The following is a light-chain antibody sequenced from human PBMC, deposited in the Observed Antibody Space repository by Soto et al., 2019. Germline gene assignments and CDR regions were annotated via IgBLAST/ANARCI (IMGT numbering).Light chain of an antibody. CDR2: DAS. V-gene: IGKV3-11*01. J-gene: IGKJ2*01. Sequence: EVVLTQSPAPLSLSPGARATLSCRASQSVSSHLAWYQQKPGQAPRLLIYDASNRATGIPGRFSGSGSGTDFTLTIRSLEPEDLAVYYCQQRSNGPAYTCGQGTRLDIK. CDR3: QQRSNGPAYT. CDR1: QSVSSH.